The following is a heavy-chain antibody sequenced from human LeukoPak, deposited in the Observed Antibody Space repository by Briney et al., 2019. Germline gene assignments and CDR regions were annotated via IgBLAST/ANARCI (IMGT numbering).Heavy chain of an antibody. CDR3: ARGVYGDPRRRPNFDI. CDR1: GGSFSGYY. Sequence: SETLSLTCAVYGGSFSGYYWSWIRQPPGKGLEWIGEINHSGSTNYSPSLKSRVTISIDTSKNQFSLKLSSVTAADTAVYYCARGVYGDPRRRPNFDIWGQGTMVTVSS. J-gene: IGHJ3*02. CDR2: INHSGST. D-gene: IGHD4-17*01. V-gene: IGHV4-34*01.